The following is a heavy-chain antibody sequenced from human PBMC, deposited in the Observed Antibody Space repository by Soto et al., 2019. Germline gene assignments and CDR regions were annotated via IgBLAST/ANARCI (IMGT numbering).Heavy chain of an antibody. J-gene: IGHJ2*01. CDR2: IYPGDSDT. Sequence: PGESLKISCKGSGYSFTSYWIGWVRQMPGKGLEWMGIIYPGDSDTRYSPSFQGQVTISADKSISTAYLQWSSLKASDTAMYYCARTVVVPAVNYWYFDLWGRGTLVTVSS. V-gene: IGHV5-51*01. CDR3: ARTVVVPAVNYWYFDL. D-gene: IGHD2-2*01. CDR1: GYSFTSYW.